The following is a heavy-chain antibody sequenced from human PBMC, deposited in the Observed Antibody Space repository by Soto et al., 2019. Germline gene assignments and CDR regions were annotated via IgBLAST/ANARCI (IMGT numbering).Heavy chain of an antibody. CDR2: ISWDGGST. CDR1: GFTFDDYA. Sequence: GGSLRLSCAASGFTFDDYAMHWVRQAPGKGLEWVSLISWDGGSTYYADSVKGRFTISRDNCKNTLYLQMNSLRAEDTALYYCAAIAMVQYYYGMDVWGQGTTVTVSS. CDR3: AAIAMVQYYYGMDV. V-gene: IGHV3-43D*04. J-gene: IGHJ6*02. D-gene: IGHD5-18*01.